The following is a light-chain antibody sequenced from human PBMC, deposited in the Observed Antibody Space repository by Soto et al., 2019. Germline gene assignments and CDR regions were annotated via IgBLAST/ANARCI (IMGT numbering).Light chain of an antibody. V-gene: IGLV1-44*01. CDR1: RSNIGRNT. J-gene: IGLJ2*01. CDR3: QSYDNSLIGYVI. Sequence: QSVLTQPPSASGTPGQRVTISCSGSRSNIGRNTVNWYRQFPGTAPKLLIYRNVQRPSGVPDRFSGSKSGTSASLAISGLQSEDEADYYCQSYDNSLIGYVIFGGGTKVTVL. CDR2: RNV.